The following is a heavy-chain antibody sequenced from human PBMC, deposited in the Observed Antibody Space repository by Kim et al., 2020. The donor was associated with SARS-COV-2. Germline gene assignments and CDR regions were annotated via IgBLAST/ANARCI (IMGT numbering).Heavy chain of an antibody. CDR2: ISYSSSTT. Sequence: GGSLRLSCATSGFTLSIYSMNWVRQAPGKGLEWVSHISYSSSTTKYADSVKGRFTISRDNAKNSLNLQINSLRAEDSAVYYCVREHYWAFHIWAHASMVT. CDR1: GFTLSIYS. V-gene: IGHV3-48*04. D-gene: IGHD2-15*01. J-gene: IGHJ3*02. CDR3: VREHYWAFHI.